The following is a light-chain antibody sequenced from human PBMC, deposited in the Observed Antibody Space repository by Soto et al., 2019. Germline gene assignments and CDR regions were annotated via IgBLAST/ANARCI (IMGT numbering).Light chain of an antibody. Sequence: QSVLTQPPSVSGAPGQRVTISCTGSSSNIGAGYDVHWYQQVPGTAPKLLIYDNDNRPSGVPDRFSGSTSGTSASLAITGLQADDEAGYYCQSYDSSLSGVVFGGGTQLTVL. V-gene: IGLV1-40*01. CDR3: QSYDSSLSGVV. CDR1: SSNIGAGYD. CDR2: DND. J-gene: IGLJ2*01.